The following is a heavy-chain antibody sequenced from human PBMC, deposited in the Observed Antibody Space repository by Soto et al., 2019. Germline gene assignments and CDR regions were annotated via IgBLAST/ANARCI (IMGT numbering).Heavy chain of an antibody. V-gene: IGHV5-51*01. CDR1: GYIFTTYW. D-gene: IGHD2-2*01. CDR2: IYPGDSDT. CDR3: ARLRQLRPHGMVV. Sequence: GESLKISCKGSGYIFTTYWIGWVRQMPGKGLEWMGSIYPGDSDTRYSPSFQGQVTISADKSISTAYLQWSSLTASDTAMYHCARLRQLRPHGMVVWGQGTTVTVSS. J-gene: IGHJ6*02.